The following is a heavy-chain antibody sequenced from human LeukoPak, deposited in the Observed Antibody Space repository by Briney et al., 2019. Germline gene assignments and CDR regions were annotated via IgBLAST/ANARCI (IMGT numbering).Heavy chain of an antibody. Sequence: SETLSLTCTVSGGSFSTYYWSWIRQPPGEGPEWIGYIYYSGRPDYNPSLESRVTMSVDTSMNQFSLNLRSVTAADTAIYYCARAVISFGGVIAKGFDCWGQGTLVTVSS. CDR3: ARAVISFGGVIAKGFDC. D-gene: IGHD3-16*02. J-gene: IGHJ4*02. V-gene: IGHV4-59*01. CDR1: GGSFSTYY. CDR2: IYYSGRP.